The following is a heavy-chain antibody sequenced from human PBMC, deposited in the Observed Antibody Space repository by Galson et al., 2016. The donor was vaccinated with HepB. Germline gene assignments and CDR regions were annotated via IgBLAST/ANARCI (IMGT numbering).Heavy chain of an antibody. V-gene: IGHV1-45*02. D-gene: IGHD5-24*01. J-gene: IGHJ4*02. CDR3: VGGYNEVGDY. CDR2: ITPSNGNA. Sequence: SVKVSCKASGYTFTYRYLHWVRQAPGQTLEWMGWITPSNGNANYAQKFKDRVTFTRDTSMRTGYMELSSLRSEDTAIYYCVGGYNEVGDYWGQGTLVTVSS. CDR1: GYTFTYRY.